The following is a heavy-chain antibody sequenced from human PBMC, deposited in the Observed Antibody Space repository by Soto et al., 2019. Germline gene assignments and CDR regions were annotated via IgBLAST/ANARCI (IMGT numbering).Heavy chain of an antibody. CDR3: AKHDYGEYKLYDS. V-gene: IGHV3-23*01. CDR1: GVTFTNYA. CDR2: ISESGNSR. D-gene: IGHD4-17*01. J-gene: IGHJ4*02. Sequence: GGSLRLSCAASGVTFTNYAMTWVRQAPGKGLEWVSSISESGNSRYHADSVKDPFTISRENFKNTPYLQMSSLRAEDTAVYYCAKHDYGEYKLYDSWGQGTLVTVSS.